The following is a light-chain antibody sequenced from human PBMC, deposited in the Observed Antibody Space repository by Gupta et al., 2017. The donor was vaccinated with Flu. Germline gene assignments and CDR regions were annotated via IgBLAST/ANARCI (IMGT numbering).Light chain of an antibody. CDR2: DVS. J-gene: IGLJ1*01. Sequence: QSALTQPRSVSGSPGQSVTISCTGTSSDVGGYKYVSWYQQYPGKAPKLMIYDVSKRPSGVPDRFSGSKSGNTASLTISGLQAEDEADYYCCSYAGTYTYVFGTGTVVTV. CDR1: SSDVGGYKY. V-gene: IGLV2-11*01. CDR3: CSYAGTYTYV.